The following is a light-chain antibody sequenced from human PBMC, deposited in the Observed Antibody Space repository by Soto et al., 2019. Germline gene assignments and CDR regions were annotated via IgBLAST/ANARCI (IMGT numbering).Light chain of an antibody. CDR3: QQRRSWPPTIT. J-gene: IGKJ5*01. CDR1: QSVGNN. V-gene: IGKV3-15*01. Sequence: EVVMAQSPVTLSVSPGDGAALSCRASQSVGNNLAWYQQKPGQAPRLLVYGASTRATGVPARFSGSGSGTEFTLTISSLGSEDFAVYYCQQRRSWPPTITFGQGTRLDIK. CDR2: GAS.